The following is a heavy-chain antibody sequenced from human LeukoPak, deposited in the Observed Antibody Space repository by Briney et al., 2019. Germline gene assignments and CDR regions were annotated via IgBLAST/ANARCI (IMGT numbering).Heavy chain of an antibody. D-gene: IGHD6-6*01. CDR3: ARGAWGYRSSSWYFDY. V-gene: IGHV1-2*04. CDR2: INPNSGGT. Sequence: ASVKVSCKASGYTFTGYYMHWVRQAPGQGLEWMGWINPNSGGTNYAQKFQGWVTMTRDTSISTAYMELSRLRSDDTAVYYCARGAWGYRSSSWYFDYWGQGTLVTVSS. CDR1: GYTFTGYY. J-gene: IGHJ4*02.